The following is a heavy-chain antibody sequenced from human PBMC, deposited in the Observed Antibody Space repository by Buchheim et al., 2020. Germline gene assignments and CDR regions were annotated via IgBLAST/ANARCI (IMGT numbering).Heavy chain of an antibody. D-gene: IGHD5-18*01. CDR1: GFTFSSYG. V-gene: IGHV3-30*18. J-gene: IGHJ6*02. CDR3: AKRLSPSGYSYGEGYGMDV. CDR2: ISYDGSNK. Sequence: QVQLVESGGGVVQPGRSLRLSCAASGFTFSSYGMHWVRQAPGKGLEWVAVISYDGSNKYYADSVKGRFTISRDNSKNTLYLQMNSLRAEDTAVYYCAKRLSPSGYSYGEGYGMDVWGQGTT.